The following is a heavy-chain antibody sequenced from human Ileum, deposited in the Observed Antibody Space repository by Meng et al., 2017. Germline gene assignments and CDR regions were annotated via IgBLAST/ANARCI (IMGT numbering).Heavy chain of an antibody. D-gene: IGHD2-15*01. CDR2: IYLAGSP. J-gene: IGHJ4*02. CDR1: GGSISSSFY. CDR3: VRHGGKYFDS. Sequence: VHWQESAPALVEPSGTLSLPCSVSGGSISSSFYWSWVRQSPGKGLEWIGQIYLAGSPNYNPSLESRVTISVDKSKNQFSLRLTSVTAADTAIFYCVRHGGKYFDSWGQGTLVTVSS. V-gene: IGHV4-4*02.